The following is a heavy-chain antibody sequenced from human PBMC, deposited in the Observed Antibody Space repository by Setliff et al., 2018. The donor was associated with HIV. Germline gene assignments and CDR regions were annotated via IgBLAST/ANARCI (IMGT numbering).Heavy chain of an antibody. CDR1: GGSISSGSYY. CDR3: ARVDPYTSPRGFDS. CDR2: IHTSGNT. V-gene: IGHV4-61*02. J-gene: IGHJ4*02. Sequence: SETLSLTCTVPGGSISSGSYYWSWIRQPAGKGLEWIGRIHTSGNTNYNPSLRGRVTISIDTSKNQFSLKVTSVTAADAAVYYCARVDPYTSPRGFDSWCQGTQVTVSS. D-gene: IGHD6-19*01.